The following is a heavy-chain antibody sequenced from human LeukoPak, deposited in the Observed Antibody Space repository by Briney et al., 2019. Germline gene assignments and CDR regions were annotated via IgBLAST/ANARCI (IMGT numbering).Heavy chain of an antibody. CDR2: IYAGDSDT. V-gene: IGHV5-51*01. CDR3: ARAIGTSQFYFYYGMDV. J-gene: IGHJ6*02. D-gene: IGHD2-2*01. Sequence: GEPLKISCKGSGYSFTSYWIDWVRQMPGKGLEWMGIIYAGDSDTRYSPSFQGQVTISVDKSISTAYLQWSSLQASDTAMYYCARAIGTSQFYFYYGMDVWGQGTTVTVSS. CDR1: GYSFTSYW.